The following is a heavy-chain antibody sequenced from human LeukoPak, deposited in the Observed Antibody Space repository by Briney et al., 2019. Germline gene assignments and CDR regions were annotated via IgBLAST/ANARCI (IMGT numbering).Heavy chain of an antibody. CDR2: INPSSGST. V-gene: IGHV1-46*01. Sequence: ASVKVSCKASGYTFTRYYMHWVRQAPGQGLEWMGIINPSSGSTSYAQKFQGRVTVTRDTSTSTVYMDLGSLRSEDTAVYYCAREGQLRDGAFDIWGQGTMVTVSS. J-gene: IGHJ3*02. D-gene: IGHD5-18*01. CDR3: AREGQLRDGAFDI. CDR1: GYTFTRYY.